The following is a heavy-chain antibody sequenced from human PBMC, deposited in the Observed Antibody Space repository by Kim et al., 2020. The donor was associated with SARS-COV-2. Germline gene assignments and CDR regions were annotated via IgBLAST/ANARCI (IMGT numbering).Heavy chain of an antibody. V-gene: IGHV3-23*01. CDR2: ISGSGGST. Sequence: GGSLRLSCAASGFTFSSYAMSWVRQAPGKGLEWVSGISGSGGSTYYADSVKGRFTISRDNSKNTLYLQMNSLRAEDTAVYYCAKGPGSGWYYFDYWGQGTLVTVSS. CDR1: GFTFSSYA. CDR3: AKGPGSGWYYFDY. J-gene: IGHJ4*02. D-gene: IGHD6-19*01.